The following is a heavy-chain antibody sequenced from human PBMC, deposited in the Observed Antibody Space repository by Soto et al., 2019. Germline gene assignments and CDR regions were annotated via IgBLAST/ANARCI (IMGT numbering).Heavy chain of an antibody. CDR2: ISGSGST. D-gene: IGHD3-16*01. V-gene: IGHV3-23*01. CDR1: GFTFSSYA. CDR3: AKALRFTFTTGYYMDV. Sequence: EVQLLESGGGLVQPGGSLRLSCAASGFTFSSYAMSWVRQAPGKGLEWVSAISGSGSTYSADSVKGRFTISRDSSKNKVYLEMNSLRAEDTAVYYCAKALRFTFTTGYYMDVWGRGTTVTVSS. J-gene: IGHJ6*03.